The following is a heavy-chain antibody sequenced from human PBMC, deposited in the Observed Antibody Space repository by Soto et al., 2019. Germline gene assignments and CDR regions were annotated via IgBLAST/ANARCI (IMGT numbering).Heavy chain of an antibody. Sequence: LRLSCAASGFTFSGSAMHWVRQASGKGLEWVGRIRSKANSYATAYAASVKGRFTISRDDSKNTAYLQMNSLKTEDTAVYYCTSPYSSSWYDGDYYYYGMDVWGQGTTVTVSS. V-gene: IGHV3-73*01. D-gene: IGHD6-13*01. CDR2: IRSKANSYAT. CDR1: GFTFSGSA. CDR3: TSPYSSSWYDGDYYYYGMDV. J-gene: IGHJ6*02.